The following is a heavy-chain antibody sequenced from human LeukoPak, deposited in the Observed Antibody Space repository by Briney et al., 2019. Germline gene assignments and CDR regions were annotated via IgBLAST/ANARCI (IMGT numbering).Heavy chain of an antibody. V-gene: IGHV3-30*04. CDR1: GFTFSSYA. CDR2: ISYDGSNK. Sequence: GGSLRLSCAASGFTFSSYAMHWVRQAPGKGLEWVAVISYDGSNKYYADSVKGRFTISRDNSKNTLYLQMNSLRAEDTAVYYCARDGGDIAARPAYFDYWDQGTLVTVSS. CDR3: ARDGGDIAARPAYFDY. D-gene: IGHD6-6*01. J-gene: IGHJ4*02.